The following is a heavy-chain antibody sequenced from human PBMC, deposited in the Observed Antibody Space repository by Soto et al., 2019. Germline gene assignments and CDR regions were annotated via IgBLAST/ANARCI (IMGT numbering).Heavy chain of an antibody. V-gene: IGHV1-18*01. CDR1: GYRFTSYG. CDR2: ISAYDDNT. Sequence: GASVKVSCKASGYRFTSYGISWVRQAPGQGLEWLGWISAYDDNTKYAQTLQGRVSMSTDTSTNTAYMELRSLRSDDTAMYYCARGGYYDSSGSRNYHYYGMNVWGQGTTVTAP. CDR3: ARGGYYDSSGSRNYHYYGMNV. D-gene: IGHD3-22*01. J-gene: IGHJ6*02.